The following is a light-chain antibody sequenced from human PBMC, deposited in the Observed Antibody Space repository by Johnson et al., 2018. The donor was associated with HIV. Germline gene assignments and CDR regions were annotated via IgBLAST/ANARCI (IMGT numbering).Light chain of an antibody. CDR3: GTWDSSLTASV. J-gene: IGLJ1*01. CDR2: DNN. CDR1: SSNIGNNY. V-gene: IGLV1-51*01. Sequence: QSVLTKPPSVSAAPGQKVTISCSGSSSNIGNNYVSWYQQVPGAAPKLLIYDNNRRPSGIPDRFSGSKSGTSATLGITGLQTGDEADYYCGTWDSSLTASVFGTGTKVTVL.